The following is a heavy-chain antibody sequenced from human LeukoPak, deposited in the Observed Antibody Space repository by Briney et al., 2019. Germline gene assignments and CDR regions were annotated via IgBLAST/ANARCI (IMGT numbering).Heavy chain of an antibody. CDR3: ARAGETMITFGGVIVIHPSDY. CDR1: GFTFSSYA. D-gene: IGHD3-16*02. V-gene: IGHV3-30-3*01. Sequence: GGSLRLSCAASGFTFSSYAMHWVRQAPGKGLEWVAVISYDGSNKYYADSVKGRFTISRDNSKNTLYLQMNSLRAEDTAVYYCARAGETMITFGGVIVIHPSDYWGQGTLVTVSS. J-gene: IGHJ4*02. CDR2: ISYDGSNK.